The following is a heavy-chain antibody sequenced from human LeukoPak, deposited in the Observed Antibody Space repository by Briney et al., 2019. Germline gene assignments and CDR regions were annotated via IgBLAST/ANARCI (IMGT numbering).Heavy chain of an antibody. V-gene: IGHV3-43*02. CDR3: AKDDEAAPALRGYSSSWYKVYYYYGMDV. CDR1: GFTFSSYW. D-gene: IGHD6-13*01. J-gene: IGHJ6*02. Sequence: PGGSLRLSCAASGFTFSSYWMSWVRQAPGKGLEWVSLISGDGGSTYYADSVKGRFTISRDNSKNSLYLQMNSLRTEDTALYYCAKDDEAAPALRGYSSSWYKVYYYYGMDVWGQGTTVTVSS. CDR2: ISGDGGST.